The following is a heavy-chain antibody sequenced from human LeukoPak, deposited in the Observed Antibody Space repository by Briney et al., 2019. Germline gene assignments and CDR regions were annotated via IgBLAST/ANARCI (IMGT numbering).Heavy chain of an antibody. J-gene: IGHJ4*02. CDR3: TTDLWFGELSVDY. CDR2: IKSKTDGGTT. Sequence: GGSLRLSCAASRFTFSSYAMSWVRQAPGKGLEWVGRIKSKTDGGTTDYAAPVKGRFTISRDDSKNTLYLQMNSLKTEDTAVYYCTTDLWFGELSVDYWGQGTLVTVSS. D-gene: IGHD3-10*01. CDR1: RFTFSSYA. V-gene: IGHV3-15*01.